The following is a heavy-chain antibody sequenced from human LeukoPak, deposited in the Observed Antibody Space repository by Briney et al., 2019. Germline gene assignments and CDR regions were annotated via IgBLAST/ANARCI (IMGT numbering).Heavy chain of an antibody. CDR3: AKQHYDYVWGSYLDY. Sequence: GGSLRLSCAASGFTFTNSTMSWVRQAPGKGLEWVSAISGSGGRTYYADSVKGRFTLSRDISRNTVYLQMNGLRVEDTAVYYCAKQHYDYVWGSYLDYWGQGTLVTVSS. D-gene: IGHD3-16*01. J-gene: IGHJ4*02. CDR1: GFTFTNST. V-gene: IGHV3-23*01. CDR2: ISGSGGRT.